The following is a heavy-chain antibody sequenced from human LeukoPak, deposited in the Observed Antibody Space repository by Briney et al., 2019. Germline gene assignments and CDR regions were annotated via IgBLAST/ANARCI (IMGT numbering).Heavy chain of an antibody. D-gene: IGHD6-13*01. CDR2: FVRGST. CDR3: TRAAPYGTSWYGKNDY. V-gene: IGHV3-23*01. CDR1: GFTLSSYP. Sequence: GGSLRLSCAASGFTLSSYPMSWVRQAPGKGLEWVSTFVRGSTYYADTVQGRFTISRDSSKNTLYLQMNSLRADDTALYFCTRAAPYGTSWYGKNDYWGQGTLVAVSS. J-gene: IGHJ4*02.